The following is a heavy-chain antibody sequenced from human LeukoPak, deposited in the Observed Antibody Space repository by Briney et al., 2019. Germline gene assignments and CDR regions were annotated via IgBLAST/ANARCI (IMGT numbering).Heavy chain of an antibody. CDR1: GGSFSGYY. V-gene: IGHV4-34*01. CDR2: INHSGST. D-gene: IGHD3-16*02. Sequence: SETLSLTCAVYGGSFSGYYWSWIRKPPGKGLEWIGEINHSGSTNYNPSLKSRVTISVDTSKNQFSLKLSSVTAADTAVYYCARGRIEKRLSAYYFDYWGQGTLVTVSS. J-gene: IGHJ4*02. CDR3: ARGRIEKRLSAYYFDY.